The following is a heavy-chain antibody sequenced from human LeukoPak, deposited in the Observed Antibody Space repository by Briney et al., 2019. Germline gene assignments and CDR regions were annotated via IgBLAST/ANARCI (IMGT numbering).Heavy chain of an antibody. D-gene: IGHD3/OR15-3a*01. Sequence: GGSLTLSCAASGFTFDNHALHWVRHVPGKGLEWVSFISWDGGSTYYADSVRGRFTISRDNSKNSLFLQMNSLRPEDTALYYCAYGDYDLLLLGPFDFWGQGTLVTVSS. V-gene: IGHV3-43D*03. CDR1: GFTFDNHA. CDR2: ISWDGGST. CDR3: AYGDYDLLLLGPFDF. J-gene: IGHJ4*02.